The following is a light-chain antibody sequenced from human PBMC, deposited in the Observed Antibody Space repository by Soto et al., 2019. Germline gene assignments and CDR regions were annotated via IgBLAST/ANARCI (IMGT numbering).Light chain of an antibody. CDR2: DVS. Sequence: QSALTQPASVSGSPGQSITISCTGTSSDVGGYNYVSWYQQHPGKAPKLMIYDVSNRPSGVSNRFSGSESDNTASLAISGLQAEDEADYYCSSYTSTSAVVFGGGTKLTVL. J-gene: IGLJ2*01. V-gene: IGLV2-14*01. CDR3: SSYTSTSAVV. CDR1: SSDVGGYNY.